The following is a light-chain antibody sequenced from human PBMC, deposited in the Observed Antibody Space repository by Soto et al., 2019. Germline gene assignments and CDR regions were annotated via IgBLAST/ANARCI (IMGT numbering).Light chain of an antibody. J-gene: IGKJ1*01. CDR1: QSVSSF. CDR2: DAS. Sequence: EVMLTQSPATLSLSPGERATLSCRASQSVSSFLAWYQQKPGQAPRLLIYDASNRATGTPARFSGSGSGTDFTLTISSLEPEDFAFYYCQQRSNWPWTFDQGTKAEIK. CDR3: QQRSNWPWT. V-gene: IGKV3-11*01.